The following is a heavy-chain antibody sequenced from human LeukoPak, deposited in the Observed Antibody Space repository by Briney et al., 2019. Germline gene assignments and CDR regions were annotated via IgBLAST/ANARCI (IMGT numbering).Heavy chain of an antibody. V-gene: IGHV3-11*04. Sequence: KPGGSLRLSCAASGFTFSDYYMSWIRQAPGKGLEWASYISNSGNTIYYADSVKGRFTISRDNAKNSLYLQINSLRAEDTAVYYCARMAYSSDAFDVWGQGTVVTVSS. J-gene: IGHJ3*01. CDR1: GFTFSDYY. CDR3: ARMAYSSDAFDV. D-gene: IGHD6-13*01. CDR2: ISNSGNTI.